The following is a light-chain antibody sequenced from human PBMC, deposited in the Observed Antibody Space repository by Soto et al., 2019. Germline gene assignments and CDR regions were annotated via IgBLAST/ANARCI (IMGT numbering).Light chain of an antibody. CDR1: QGIRND. CDR3: LHHNTYPPYT. V-gene: IGKV1-17*01. Sequence: DIQMTQSPSSLSASVGDRVTITCRASQGIRNDLGWYQQKPGKAPKRLIYAASSLQSGVPSRFSGSGAGTECTLTISSLQPEDFATYYRLHHNTYPPYTFGQGTKLEIK. CDR2: AAS. J-gene: IGKJ2*01.